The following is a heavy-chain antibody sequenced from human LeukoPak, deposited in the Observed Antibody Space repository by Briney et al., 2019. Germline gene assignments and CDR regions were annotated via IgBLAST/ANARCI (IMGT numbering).Heavy chain of an antibody. CDR2: VYYSGST. Sequence: PSETLSLTCTVSGGSISSSSYYWGWIRQPPGKGLEWIGSVYYSGSTYYNPSLKSRVTISVDTSKNQFSLKLSSVTAADTAVYYCARGNSSSWTFDYWGQGTLVTVSS. CDR3: ARGNSSSWTFDY. V-gene: IGHV4-39*01. J-gene: IGHJ4*02. D-gene: IGHD6-13*01. CDR1: GGSISSSSYY.